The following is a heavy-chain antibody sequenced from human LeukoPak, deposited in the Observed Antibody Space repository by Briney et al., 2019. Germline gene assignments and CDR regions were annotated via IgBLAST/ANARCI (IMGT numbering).Heavy chain of an antibody. D-gene: IGHD3-3*01. J-gene: IGHJ3*02. CDR1: GFTFDDYA. V-gene: IGHV3-20*04. Sequence: PGGSLRLSCAASGFTFDDYAMSWVRQVPGKGLEWVSGINWNGGRTGYADSVKGRFTISRDNAKNSLYLQMNSLRAEDTAVYYCARDKDTYYDFWSGLGDAFDIWGQGTMVTVSS. CDR3: ARDKDTYYDFWSGLGDAFDI. CDR2: INWNGGRT.